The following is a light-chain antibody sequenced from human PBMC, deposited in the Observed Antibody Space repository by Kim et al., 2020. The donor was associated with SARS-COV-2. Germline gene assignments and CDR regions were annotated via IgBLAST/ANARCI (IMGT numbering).Light chain of an antibody. V-gene: IGLV3-21*03. CDR1: KIGGKR. CDR2: EDI. CDR3: QVCDTSTDHAV. J-gene: IGLJ2*01. Sequence: PGKAARIPCGGNKIGGKRVHWYQQEPGKAPVLVIYEDIDRPSGIPGRISGSNSGNTATLTISWVEAGDEADYYCQVCDTSTDHAVFGGGTQLTVL.